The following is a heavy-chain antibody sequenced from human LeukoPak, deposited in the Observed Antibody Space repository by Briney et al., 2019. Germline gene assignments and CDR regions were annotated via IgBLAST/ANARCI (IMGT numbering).Heavy chain of an antibody. CDR2: IYYSGST. J-gene: IGHJ6*04. CDR1: GGSISSYY. D-gene: IGHD3-10*01. CDR3: ARENGYGSGSYYYYYYGMDV. Sequence: SETLSLTCTVSGGSISSYYWSWIRQPPGKGLEWIGYIYYSGSTNYNPSLKSRVTISVDTSKNQFSLKLSSVTAADTAVYYCARENGYGSGSYYYYYYGMDVWGKGTTVAVSS. V-gene: IGHV4-59*01.